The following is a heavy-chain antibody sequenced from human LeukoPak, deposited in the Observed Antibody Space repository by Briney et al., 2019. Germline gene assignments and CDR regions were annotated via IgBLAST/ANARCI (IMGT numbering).Heavy chain of an antibody. CDR2: ISSSSSYI. J-gene: IGHJ3*02. V-gene: IGHV3-21*01. D-gene: IGHD2-2*01. CDR1: GFTFSSYS. CDR3: ARAGYCSSTSCYAPDAFDI. Sequence: GGSLRLSCAASGFTFSSYSMNWVRQAPGKGLEWVSSISSSSSYIYYADSVKGQFTISRDSAKNSLYLQMNSLRAEDTAVYYCARAGYCSSTSCYAPDAFDIWGQGTMVTVSS.